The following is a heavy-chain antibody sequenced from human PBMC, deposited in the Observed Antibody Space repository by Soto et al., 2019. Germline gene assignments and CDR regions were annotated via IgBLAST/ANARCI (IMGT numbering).Heavy chain of an antibody. V-gene: IGHV1-69*06. CDR2: IIPRFGTA. CDR1: GGIFSSNT. J-gene: IGHJ4*02. CDR3: ASKAACGGDCYALDS. Sequence: QVYLVQSGAEVKKPGSSVKISCKASGGIFSSNTINWVRQAAGQGLEWMGGIIPRFGTANYAEKFQGRVTITADKSTKTKYMELTSLRSEDTAVYYCASKAACGGDCYALDSWGQGTLVTVSS. D-gene: IGHD2-21*02.